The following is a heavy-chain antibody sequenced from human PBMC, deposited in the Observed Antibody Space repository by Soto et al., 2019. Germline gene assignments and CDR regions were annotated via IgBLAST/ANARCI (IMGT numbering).Heavy chain of an antibody. Sequence: QVQLQESGPGLVKPSQTLSLTCTVSGGSTSSGGYYWSWIRQHPGKGLEWIGYIYYSGSTYYNPSLKSRVTISVDTSKNQFSLKLSSVTAADTAVYYCARDVVVPAAIEYYYYGMDVWGQGTTVTVSS. CDR1: GGSTSSGGYY. CDR3: ARDVVVPAAIEYYYYGMDV. D-gene: IGHD2-2*01. J-gene: IGHJ6*02. CDR2: IYYSGST. V-gene: IGHV4-31*03.